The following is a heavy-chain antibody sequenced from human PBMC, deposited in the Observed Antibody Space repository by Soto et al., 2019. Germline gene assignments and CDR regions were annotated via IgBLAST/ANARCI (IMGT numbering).Heavy chain of an antibody. Sequence: EVQLVESGGGLVKPGGARTLSCAASGFAFRSYNMNWVRQAPGKGLEWVASISSGSSNIYYADSVKGRFTISRDNAKNSLFLQMDSLRAEDSAVYYCASATVVAATFDFWGQGTLVTVSS. CDR1: GFAFRSYN. D-gene: IGHD2-15*01. J-gene: IGHJ4*02. CDR3: ASATVVAATFDF. V-gene: IGHV3-21*01. CDR2: ISSGSSNI.